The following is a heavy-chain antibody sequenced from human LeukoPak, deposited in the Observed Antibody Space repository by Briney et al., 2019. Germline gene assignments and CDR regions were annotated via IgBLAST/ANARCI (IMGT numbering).Heavy chain of an antibody. J-gene: IGHJ5*02. CDR1: GGSFSGYS. Sequence: SETLSLTCAVYGGSFSGYSWSWIRQPPGKGLEWIGEIRHSGSTNYNPSLKSRVTISVDTSKNQFSLKLSSVTAADTAVYYCARRAGYSSSWYPSQNWFDPWGQGTLVTVSS. CDR2: IRHSGST. CDR3: ARRAGYSSSWYPSQNWFDP. D-gene: IGHD6-13*01. V-gene: IGHV4-34*01.